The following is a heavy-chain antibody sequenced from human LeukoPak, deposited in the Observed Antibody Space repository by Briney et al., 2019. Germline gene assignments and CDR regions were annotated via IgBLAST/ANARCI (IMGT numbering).Heavy chain of an antibody. CDR2: IIPIFGTA. CDR3: AREGCSGGSCPTRFDP. D-gene: IGHD2-15*01. Sequence: SVKVSCKASGGTFSSYAISWVRQAPGQGLEWMGGIIPIFGTANYAQKFQGRVTITTGESTSTAYMELSSLRSEDTAVYYCAREGCSGGSCPTRFDPWGPGTLVTVSS. CDR1: GGTFSSYA. J-gene: IGHJ5*02. V-gene: IGHV1-69*05.